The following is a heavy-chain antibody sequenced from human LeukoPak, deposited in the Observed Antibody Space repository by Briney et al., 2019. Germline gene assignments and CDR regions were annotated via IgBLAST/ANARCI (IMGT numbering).Heavy chain of an antibody. CDR1: GFTFSSYW. Sequence: GGSLRLSCAASGFTFSSYWMSWVRQAPGKGLEWVANIKQDGSEKYYADSVKGRFTISRDNSKNTLFLQMSSLRAEDTAVYYCARDREMTTSLADYWGQGTLVTVSS. J-gene: IGHJ4*02. D-gene: IGHD5-24*01. V-gene: IGHV3-7*01. CDR2: IKQDGSEK. CDR3: ARDREMTTSLADY.